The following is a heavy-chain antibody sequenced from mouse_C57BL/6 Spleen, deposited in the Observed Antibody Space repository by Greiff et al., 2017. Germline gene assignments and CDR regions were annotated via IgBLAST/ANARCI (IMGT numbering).Heavy chain of an antibody. CDR3: ARALNYYGSTHFDY. D-gene: IGHD1-1*01. V-gene: IGHV1-82*01. CDR1: GYAFSSSW. CDR2: IYPGDGDT. J-gene: IGHJ2*01. Sequence: VKLMESGPELVKPGASVKISCKASGYAFSSSWMNWVKQRPGKGLEWIGRIYPGDGDTNYNGKFKGKATLTADKSSSTAYMQLSSLTSEDSAVYFCARALNYYGSTHFDYWGQGTTLTVSS.